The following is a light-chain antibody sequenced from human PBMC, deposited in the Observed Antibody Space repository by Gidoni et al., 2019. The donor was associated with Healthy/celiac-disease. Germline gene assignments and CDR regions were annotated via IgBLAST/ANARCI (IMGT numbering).Light chain of an antibody. CDR1: SSDVGGYNY. CDR3: CSYAGSPWV. CDR2: DVS. Sequence: SALPQPRPVSGSPGQSVTISCTGTSSDVGGYNYVSWYQQHPGKAPKLMIYDVSKRPSGVPDRFSGSKSVNTASLTISGLQAEDEADYYCCSYAGSPWVFGGGTKLTVL. V-gene: IGLV2-11*01. J-gene: IGLJ3*02.